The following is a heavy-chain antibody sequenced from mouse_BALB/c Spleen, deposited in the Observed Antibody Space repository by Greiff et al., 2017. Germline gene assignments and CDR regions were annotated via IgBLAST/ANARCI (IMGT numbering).Heavy chain of an antibody. CDR2: ISDGGSYT. V-gene: IGHV5-4*02. Sequence: EVKLMESGGGLVKPGGSLKLSCAASGFTFSDYYMYWVRQTPEKRLEWVATISDGGSYTYYPDSVKGRFTISRDNAKNKLYLQMSSLKSEDTAMYYCARDRRSYVGYFDVWGAGTTVTVSS. CDR1: GFTFSDYY. J-gene: IGHJ1*01. D-gene: IGHD1-1*01. CDR3: ARDRRSYVGYFDV.